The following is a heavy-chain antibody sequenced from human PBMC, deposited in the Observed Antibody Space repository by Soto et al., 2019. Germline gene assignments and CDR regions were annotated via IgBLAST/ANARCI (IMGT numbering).Heavy chain of an antibody. V-gene: IGHV2-5*02. CDR2: IYWDDDM. CDR3: AHRTTTVTWWFDP. J-gene: IGHJ5*02. Sequence: QITLKESGPTLVKPTQTLTLTCTFSGFSLTTSGVGVGWMRQPPGKALEWLALIYWDDDMRYSPSLKSRLTIHKDTSKIHVVLTMTNMDPADTATYFCAHRTTTVTWWFDPRGQETLVTVSS. D-gene: IGHD4-17*01. CDR1: GFSLTTSGVG.